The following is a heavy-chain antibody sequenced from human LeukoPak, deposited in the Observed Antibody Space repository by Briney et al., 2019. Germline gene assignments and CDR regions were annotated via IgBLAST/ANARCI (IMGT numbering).Heavy chain of an antibody. CDR2: IYSGGST. V-gene: IGHV3-66*01. J-gene: IGHJ4*02. D-gene: IGHD2/OR15-2a*01. Sequence: GRSLTLSCPASGSSVRSNYITWVRQAPGKGLEWVSIIYSGGSTYYADSVTGRFSISRDNSNNTLYLQMNSRRAEDTAVYHCARADEYFFDYWGQGTLVTVSS. CDR1: GSSVRSNY. CDR3: ARADEYFFDY.